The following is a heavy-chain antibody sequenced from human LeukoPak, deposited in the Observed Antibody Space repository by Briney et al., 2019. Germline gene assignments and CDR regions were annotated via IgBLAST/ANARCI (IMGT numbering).Heavy chain of an antibody. CDR3: ARGVGDNGILGY. CDR2: IKQDGSKK. J-gene: IGHJ4*02. D-gene: IGHD2-15*01. V-gene: IGHV3-7*01. Sequence: PGGSLRLSCAASGFTFSSYWMTWVRQAPGKGLEWVANIKQDGSKKDYVDSVKGRFTIFRDNAKDSLYLQMNGLRVEDTAVYYCARGVGDNGILGYWGRGTMVAVAS. CDR1: GFTFSSYW.